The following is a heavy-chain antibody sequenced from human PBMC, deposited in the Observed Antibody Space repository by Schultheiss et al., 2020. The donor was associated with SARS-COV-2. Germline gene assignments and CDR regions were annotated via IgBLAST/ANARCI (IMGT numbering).Heavy chain of an antibody. CDR3: AKDGPSYYDFWSGYDAFDI. D-gene: IGHD3-3*01. CDR2: IYSGGST. Sequence: GGSLRLSCAASGFTVSSNYMSWVRQAPGKGLEWVSVIYSGGSTYYADSVKGRFTISRDNSKNTLYLQMNSLRAEDTAVYYCAKDGPSYYDFWSGYDAFDIWGQGTMVTVSS. J-gene: IGHJ3*02. V-gene: IGHV3-66*01. CDR1: GFTVSSNY.